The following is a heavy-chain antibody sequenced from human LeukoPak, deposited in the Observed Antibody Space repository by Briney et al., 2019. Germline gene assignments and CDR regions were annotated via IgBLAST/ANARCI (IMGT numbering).Heavy chain of an antibody. J-gene: IGHJ3*02. CDR1: GDSVSSNSGV. V-gene: IGHV6-1*01. CDR3: ATERNYAFDI. Sequence: SQTLSLTCAISGDSVSSNSGVWTWIRQSPSSGLEWLGRTYYRSKWINDYAVSVRSRITINPDTSKNQFSLQLNSVTPEDTAVYYCATERNYAFDIWGQGTMVTVSS. CDR2: TYYRSKWIN.